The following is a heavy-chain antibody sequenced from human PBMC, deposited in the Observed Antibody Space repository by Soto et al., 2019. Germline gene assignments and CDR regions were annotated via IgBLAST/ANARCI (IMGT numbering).Heavy chain of an antibody. CDR2: ISGSGGST. D-gene: IGHD3-3*01. V-gene: IGHV3-23*01. CDR3: AKGGGGRFSTQGVY. Sequence: EVQLLESGGGLVQPGGSLRLSCAASGFTFSSYAMSWVRQAPGKGLEWVSAISGSGGSTYYADSVKGRFTISRDNSKNTLYVQMNSLRAEDTAVYYCAKGGGGRFSTQGVYWGQGTLVTVSS. CDR1: GFTFSSYA. J-gene: IGHJ4*02.